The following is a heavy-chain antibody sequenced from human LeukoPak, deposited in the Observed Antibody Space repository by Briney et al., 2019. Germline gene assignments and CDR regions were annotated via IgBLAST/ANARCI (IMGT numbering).Heavy chain of an antibody. J-gene: IGHJ4*02. D-gene: IGHD6-6*01. CDR2: IYSGGST. CDR3: ASGAYCSSSISDY. V-gene: IGHV3-66*02. CDR1: GFTVSRNY. Sequence: GGSLRLSCAASGFTVSRNYMSWVRQAPGKGLEWVSVIYSGGSTYYADSVKGRFTISRDNSKNTLYLQMNSLRAEDTAVYYCASGAYCSSSISDYWGQGTLVTVSS.